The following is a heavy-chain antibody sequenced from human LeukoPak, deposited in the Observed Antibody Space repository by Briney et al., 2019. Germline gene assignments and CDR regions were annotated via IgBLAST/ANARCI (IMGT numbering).Heavy chain of an antibody. Sequence: GGSLRLSCAASGFTFSSYWMSWVRQAPGKGLEWVANIKQDGSEKYYVDSVKGRFTISRDNAKNSLYLQMNSLRAEDTAVYYCARGTLGRNVAVAAPECYGMDVWGQGTTVTVSS. V-gene: IGHV3-7*01. D-gene: IGHD6-19*01. J-gene: IGHJ6*02. CDR2: IKQDGSEK. CDR3: ARGTLGRNVAVAAPECYGMDV. CDR1: GFTFSSYW.